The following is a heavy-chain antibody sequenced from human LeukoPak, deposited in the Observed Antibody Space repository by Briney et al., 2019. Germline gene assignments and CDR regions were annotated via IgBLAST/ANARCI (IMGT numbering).Heavy chain of an antibody. J-gene: IGHJ4*02. CDR1: GFTFSSYG. D-gene: IGHD6-6*01. V-gene: IGHV3-30*02. Sequence: GGSLRLSCAASGFTFSSYGMHWVRQAPGKGLEWVAFIRYDGSNKYYADSVKGRFTISRDNSKNTLYLQMNSLRAEDTAVYYCAKPSLMGYSRSSIFFDYWGQGTLVTVSS. CDR3: AKPSLMGYSRSSIFFDY. CDR2: IRYDGSNK.